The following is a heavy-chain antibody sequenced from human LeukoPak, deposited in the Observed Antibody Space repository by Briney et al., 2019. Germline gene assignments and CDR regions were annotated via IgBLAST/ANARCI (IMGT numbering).Heavy chain of an antibody. CDR3: ARGHTAVTRHFDF. CDR1: GFTFSNYW. V-gene: IGHV3-7*01. J-gene: IGHJ4*02. Sequence: GGSLRLSCVASGFTFSNYWVSWVRQAPGKGLELVANIQQDGSEKYYVDSVKGRFTISRDNAKNLLYLDMNSLRAEDTAVYYCARGHTAVTRHFDFWGQGTLVTVSS. CDR2: IQQDGSEK. D-gene: IGHD4-17*01.